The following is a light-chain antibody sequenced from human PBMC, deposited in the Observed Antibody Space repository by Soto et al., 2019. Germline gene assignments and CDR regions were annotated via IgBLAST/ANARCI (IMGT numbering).Light chain of an antibody. CDR3: HQTFSTRSWT. CDR1: QSISSW. Sequence: DIQITQSPATLSGSVGDRVTLTFRASQSISSWLAWYQQKPGKAPKLLIYKASSLESGVPSRFSGSGSGTDSTLTISTLQPEDFATYYCHQTFSTRSWTFGQGAKVDIK. V-gene: IGKV1-5*03. CDR2: KAS. J-gene: IGKJ1*01.